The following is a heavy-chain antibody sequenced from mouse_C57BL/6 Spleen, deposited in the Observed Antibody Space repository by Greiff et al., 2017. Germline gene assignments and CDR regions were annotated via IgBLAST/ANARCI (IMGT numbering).Heavy chain of an antibody. CDR3: ARSWDNFDY. CDR2: LYPGDGDT. Sequence: VQLQQSGPELVKPGASVKISCKASGYAFSSSWMNWVKQRPGKGLEWIGRLYPGDGDTNYNGKFKGKATLTADKSSSTAYMQLSSLTSEDSAVYFCARSWDNFDYWGQGTTLTVSS. D-gene: IGHD4-1*01. CDR1: GYAFSSSW. V-gene: IGHV1-82*01. J-gene: IGHJ2*01.